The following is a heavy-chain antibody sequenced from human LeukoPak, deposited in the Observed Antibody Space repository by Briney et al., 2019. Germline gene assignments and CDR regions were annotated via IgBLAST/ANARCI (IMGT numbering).Heavy chain of an antibody. J-gene: IGHJ4*02. Sequence: GGSLRLSCAASGFTFSSYWMSWIRQAPGKGLEWVSYISSSGSTIYYADSVKGRFTISRDNAKNSLYLQMNSLRAEDTAVYYCARTVVVVAADDDYWGQGTLVTVSS. CDR1: GFTFSSYW. V-gene: IGHV3-11*01. D-gene: IGHD2-15*01. CDR3: ARTVVVVAADDDY. CDR2: ISSSGSTI.